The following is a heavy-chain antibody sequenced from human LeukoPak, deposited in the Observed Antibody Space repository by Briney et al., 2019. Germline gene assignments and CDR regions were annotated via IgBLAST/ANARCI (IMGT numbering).Heavy chain of an antibody. Sequence: GGSLRLSCAASGFTFSNYAMSWVRQAPGKGLEWVSSITGSGGTTYVDSVQGRFTNSRDSSKNTLYLQMNSLRAEDSAVYFCAKNFLGSGAFSWYFDLWGRGTLVTVSS. D-gene: IGHD1-26*01. CDR3: AKNFLGSGAFSWYFDL. J-gene: IGHJ2*01. V-gene: IGHV3-23*01. CDR1: GFTFSNYA. CDR2: ITGSGGTT.